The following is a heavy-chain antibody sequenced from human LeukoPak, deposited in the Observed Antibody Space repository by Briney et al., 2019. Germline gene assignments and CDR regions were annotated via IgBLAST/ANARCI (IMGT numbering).Heavy chain of an antibody. CDR3: VKESEDSSGWATRYYFDY. CDR2: ITWNSDNI. J-gene: IGHJ4*02. V-gene: IGHV3-9*01. Sequence: GGSLRLSCAASGFTFEDYAMHWVRQAPGKGLEWVAGITWNSDNIDYAESVRGRFTISRDNAKNSLYLEMSGLRLEDTALYYCVKESEDSSGWATRYYFDYWGQGSLVTVSS. CDR1: GFTFEDYA. D-gene: IGHD6-19*01.